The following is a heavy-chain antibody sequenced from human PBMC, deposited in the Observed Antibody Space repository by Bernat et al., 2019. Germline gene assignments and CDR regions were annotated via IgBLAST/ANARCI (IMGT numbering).Heavy chain of an antibody. V-gene: IGHV4-39*01. Sequence: QLQLQESGPGLVKPSETLSLTCTVSGGSINSSSYYWGWIRQPPGKGLEWIGSIYYSGSTYYNPSLKSRVTISVDTSKNQFSLKLSSVTAADTAVYYCARPTIYDSSGYYFDYWGQGTLVTVSS. D-gene: IGHD3-22*01. CDR2: IYYSGST. CDR3: ARPTIYDSSGYYFDY. J-gene: IGHJ4*02. CDR1: GGSINSSSYY.